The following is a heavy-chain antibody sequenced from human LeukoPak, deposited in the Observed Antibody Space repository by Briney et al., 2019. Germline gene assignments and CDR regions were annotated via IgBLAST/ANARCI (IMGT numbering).Heavy chain of an antibody. D-gene: IGHD3-10*01. CDR1: GGSISSYY. Sequence: KPSETLSLTCTVSGGSISSYYWSWIRQPAGKGLGWIGRIYTSGSTNYNPSLKSRVTMSVDTSKNQFSLKLSSVTAADTAVYYCARSGPYYYGSGSYYPDYWGQGTLVTVSS. CDR2: IYTSGST. J-gene: IGHJ4*02. CDR3: ARSGPYYYGSGSYYPDY. V-gene: IGHV4-4*07.